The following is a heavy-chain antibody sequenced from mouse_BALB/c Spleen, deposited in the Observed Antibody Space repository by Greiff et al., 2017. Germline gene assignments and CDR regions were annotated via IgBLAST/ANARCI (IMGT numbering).Heavy chain of an antibody. V-gene: IGHV5-6-3*01. CDR2: INSNGGST. CDR3: ARGLGGYAMDY. Sequence: EVHLVESGGGLVQPGGSLKLSCAASGFTFSSYGMSWVRQTPDKRLELVATINSNGGSTYYPDSVKGRFTISRDNAKNTLYLQMSSLKSEDTAMYYCARGLGGYAMDYWGQGTSVTVSS. CDR1: GFTFSSYG. D-gene: IGHD1-1*02. J-gene: IGHJ4*01.